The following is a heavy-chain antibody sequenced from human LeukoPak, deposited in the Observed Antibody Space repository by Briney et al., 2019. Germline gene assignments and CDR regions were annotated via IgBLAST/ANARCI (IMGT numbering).Heavy chain of an antibody. D-gene: IGHD3-10*01. CDR3: ARDRSSMVRGVIIADIPNYFDY. J-gene: IGHJ4*02. CDR2: IKQDGSEK. Sequence: GGSLRLSCAAPGFTFSSYWMSWVRQAPGKGLEWVANIKQDGSEKYYVDSVKGRFTISRDNAKNSLYLQMNSLRAKDTAVYYCARDRSSMVRGVIIADIPNYFDYWGQGTLVTVSS. CDR1: GFTFSSYW. V-gene: IGHV3-7*01.